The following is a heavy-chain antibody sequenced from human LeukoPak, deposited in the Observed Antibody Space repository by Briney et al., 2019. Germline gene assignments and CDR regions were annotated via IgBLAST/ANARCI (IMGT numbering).Heavy chain of an antibody. Sequence: GGTLRLSCAASGFTFSSYGMSWVRQAPGKGLEWVANIKQDGSEKYYVDSVKGRFTISRDNAKNSLYLQMNSLRAEDTAVYYCASAVYYYGSGSYGPLGYWGQGTLVTVSS. J-gene: IGHJ4*02. CDR1: GFTFSSYG. CDR3: ASAVYYYGSGSYGPLGY. CDR2: IKQDGSEK. D-gene: IGHD3-10*01. V-gene: IGHV3-7*01.